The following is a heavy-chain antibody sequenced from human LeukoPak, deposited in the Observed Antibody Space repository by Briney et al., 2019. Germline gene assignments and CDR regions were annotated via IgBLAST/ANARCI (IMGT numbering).Heavy chain of an antibody. V-gene: IGHV3-11*01. D-gene: IGHD1-26*01. CDR2: IGGSGGDE. J-gene: IGHJ4*02. CDR1: GFTFSDYY. Sequence: GGSLRLSCAASGFTFSDYYMSWIRQSPGKGLEWLSYIGGSGGDEHYAGSVKGRFTISRDNAEKSLYLQMNSLRIEDTAIYYCATDIRAVGDSRYFDYWGQGALVTVSS. CDR3: ATDIRAVGDSRYFDY.